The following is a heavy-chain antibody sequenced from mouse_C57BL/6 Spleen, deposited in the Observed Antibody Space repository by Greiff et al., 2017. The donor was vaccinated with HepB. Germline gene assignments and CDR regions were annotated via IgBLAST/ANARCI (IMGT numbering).Heavy chain of an antibody. D-gene: IGHD1-1*01. J-gene: IGHJ3*01. Sequence: VQLQQPGAELVKPGASVKLSCKASGYTFTSYWMHWVKQRPGQGLEWIGMIHPNSGSTNYNEKFKSKATLTVDKSSSTAYMQLSSLTSEDSAVYYCARGSTTVVARDWFAYWGQGTLVTVSA. V-gene: IGHV1-64*01. CDR3: ARGSTTVVARDWFAY. CDR1: GYTFTSYW. CDR2: IHPNSGST.